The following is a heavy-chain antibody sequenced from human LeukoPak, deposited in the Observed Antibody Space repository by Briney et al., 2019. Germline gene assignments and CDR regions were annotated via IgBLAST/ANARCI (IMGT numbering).Heavy chain of an antibody. V-gene: IGHV3-33*01. D-gene: IGHD6-13*01. CDR1: GFTFSSYG. CDR2: IWYDGSNK. CDR3: AREEIGYSSSWYSLDYYGMDV. Sequence: GGSLRLSCAASGFTFSSYGMHWVRQAPGKGLEWVAVIWYDGSNKYYADSVKGRFTISRDNSKNTLYLQMNSLRAEDTAVYYCAREEIGYSSSWYSLDYYGMDVWSQGTTVTVSS. J-gene: IGHJ6*02.